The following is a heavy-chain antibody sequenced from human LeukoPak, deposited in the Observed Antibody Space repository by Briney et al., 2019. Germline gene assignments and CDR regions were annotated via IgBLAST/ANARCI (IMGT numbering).Heavy chain of an antibody. D-gene: IGHD1-26*01. CDR1: AYTFTAYY. CDR3: ARDAREFDF. J-gene: IGHJ4*02. Sequence: ASVNVTFTSSAYTFTAYYIYWRRQAPGQGLEWRGWINPNSGGTNYAQKFQGRVTMSRDSSITTAYMGLSRLRSDDTAVYYCARDAREFDFWGQGTLVTVSS. V-gene: IGHV1-2*02. CDR2: INPNSGGT.